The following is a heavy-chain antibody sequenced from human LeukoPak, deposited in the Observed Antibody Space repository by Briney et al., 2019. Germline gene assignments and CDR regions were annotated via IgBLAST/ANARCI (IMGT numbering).Heavy chain of an antibody. CDR2: IYYSGST. J-gene: IGHJ5*02. CDR1: GGSISSYY. V-gene: IGHV4-59*08. Sequence: SETLSLTCTVSGGSISSYYWSWIRQPPGKGLEWIGYIYYSGSTNYNPSLKSRVTISVDTSKNQFSLKLSSVTAADTAVYYCAIHRIPTRIAAAGSNWFDPWGQGTLVTVSS. D-gene: IGHD6-13*01. CDR3: AIHRIPTRIAAAGSNWFDP.